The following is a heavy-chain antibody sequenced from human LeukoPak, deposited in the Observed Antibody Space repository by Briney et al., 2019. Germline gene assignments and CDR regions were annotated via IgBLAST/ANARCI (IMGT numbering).Heavy chain of an antibody. CDR3: VTVTSDY. D-gene: IGHD4-17*01. J-gene: IGHJ4*02. CDR2: ISDSGGST. V-gene: IGHV3-23*01. Sequence: GGSLRLSCAASGFTFSSYAMSWVRQAPGRGLEWLSGISDSGGSTYSADSVKGRFTMSRDNSKNTLYLQMNSLRAEDTAVYYCVTVTSDYWGQGTLVTVSS. CDR1: GFTFSSYA.